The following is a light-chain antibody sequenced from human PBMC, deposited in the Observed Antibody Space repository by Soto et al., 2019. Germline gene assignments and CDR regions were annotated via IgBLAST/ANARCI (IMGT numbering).Light chain of an antibody. CDR3: LQHNSYPGT. CDR1: QSISSY. Sequence: DIQMTQSPSSLSASVGDRVTITCRASQSISSYLNWYQQKPGKAPKLLIYAASSLQSGVPSRFSGSGSGTDFTLTISSLQPEDFATYYCLQHNSYPGTFGPGTKVDIK. CDR2: AAS. V-gene: IGKV1-39*01. J-gene: IGKJ3*01.